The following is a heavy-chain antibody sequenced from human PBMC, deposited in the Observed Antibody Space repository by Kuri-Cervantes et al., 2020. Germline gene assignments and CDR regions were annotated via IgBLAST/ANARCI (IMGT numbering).Heavy chain of an antibody. V-gene: IGHV2-70*01. CDR3: ARWYYYGSGGAYFFDY. D-gene: IGHD3-10*01. J-gene: IGHJ4*02. Sequence: SGPTLGKPTQNLTLTCTFTWFSLSTNGMRVSWIRQPPGKALEWLALIDWADGKYYSTSLRTRLAISKGTSKNQVVLTMTNVDPVDTATYFCARWYYYGSGGAYFFDYWGQGILVTVSS. CDR2: IDWADGK. CDR1: WFSLSTNGMR.